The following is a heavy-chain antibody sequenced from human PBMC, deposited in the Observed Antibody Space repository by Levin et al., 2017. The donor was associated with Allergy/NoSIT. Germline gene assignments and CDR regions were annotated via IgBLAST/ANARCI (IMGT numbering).Heavy chain of an antibody. CDR1: GFTFSNAW. Sequence: PGGSLRLSCAASGFTFSNAWMNWVRQAPGKGLEWVGRIKSKTDGGTTDYAAPVKGRFTISRDDSKNTLYLQMNSLKTEDTAVYYCTTDLQKESRYYYYDSSGDAFDIWGQGTMVTVSS. CDR3: TTDLQKESRYYYYDSSGDAFDI. V-gene: IGHV3-15*07. J-gene: IGHJ3*02. CDR2: IKSKTDGGTT. D-gene: IGHD3-22*01.